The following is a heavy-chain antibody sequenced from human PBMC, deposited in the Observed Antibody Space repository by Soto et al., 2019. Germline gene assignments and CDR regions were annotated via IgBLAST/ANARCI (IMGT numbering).Heavy chain of an antibody. CDR3: ARVWRDSYGYSFSYYYYGMDV. Sequence: GGSLRLSCAASGFTFSSYSMNWVRQAPGKGLEWVSSISSSSSYIYYADSVKGRFTISRDNAKNSLYLQMNSLRAEDTAVYYCARVWRDSYGYSFSYYYYGMDVWGQGTTVTVSS. J-gene: IGHJ6*02. CDR2: ISSSSSYI. V-gene: IGHV3-21*01. D-gene: IGHD5-18*01. CDR1: GFTFSSYS.